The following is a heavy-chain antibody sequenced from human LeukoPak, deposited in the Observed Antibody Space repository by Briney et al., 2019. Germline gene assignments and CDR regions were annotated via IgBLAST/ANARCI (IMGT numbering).Heavy chain of an antibody. V-gene: IGHV4-38-2*02. D-gene: IGHD2-2*01. CDR2: IYHTGSA. CDR1: GYSISSGYR. Sequence: LETLSLTCVVSGYSISSGYRWAWIRQSPGKGLEWIGSIYHTGSAHYNPSLQSRVTLSVDTSNNQFSLRLNSVTAADTAVYYCARDPRWLTPDCTSTSCYENYFDPWGQGTLVTVSS. CDR3: ARDPRWLTPDCTSTSCYENYFDP. J-gene: IGHJ5*02.